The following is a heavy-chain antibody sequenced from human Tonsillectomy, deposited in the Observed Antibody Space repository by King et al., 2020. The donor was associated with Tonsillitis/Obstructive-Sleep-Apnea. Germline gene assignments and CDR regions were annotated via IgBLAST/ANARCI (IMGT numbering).Heavy chain of an antibody. CDR1: GGSFSGYY. V-gene: IGHV4-34*01. CDR3: ARGPRLGGYWYFDL. J-gene: IGHJ2*01. D-gene: IGHD3-16*01. Sequence: VQLQQWGAGLLKPSETLSLTCAVYGGSFSGYYWSWIRQPPGKGLEWIGEINHSGSTNYNPSLKSRVTISVDTSKHQFSLKLGSVTAADTAVYYCARGPRLGGYWYFDLWGRGTLVTVSS. CDR2: INHSGST.